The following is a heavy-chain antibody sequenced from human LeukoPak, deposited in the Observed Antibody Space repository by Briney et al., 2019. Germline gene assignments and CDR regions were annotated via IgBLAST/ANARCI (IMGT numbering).Heavy chain of an antibody. CDR1: GGSISSYY. Sequence: SETLSFTCTVSGGSISSYYWSWIRQPPGKGLEWIGYIYHSGSTYYNPSLKSRVTISVDRSKNQFSLKLSSVTAADTAVYYCARTLWVHCGGDCYPRYFDLWGRGTLVTVSS. CDR2: IYHSGST. CDR3: ARTLWVHCGGDCYPRYFDL. V-gene: IGHV4-59*12. J-gene: IGHJ2*01. D-gene: IGHD2-21*01.